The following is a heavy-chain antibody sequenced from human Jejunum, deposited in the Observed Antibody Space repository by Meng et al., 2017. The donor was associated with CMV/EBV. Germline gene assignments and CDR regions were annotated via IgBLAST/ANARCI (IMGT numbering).Heavy chain of an antibody. CDR3: ARDISGSYGEFDS. CDR2: IYHTGSA. CDR1: GDFISSGDYY. J-gene: IGHJ4*02. Sequence: SGDFISSGDYYWSGIRQHPGKGFEWIGYIYHTGSAYYNPSVRSRVTMSVDTSKNQLSLKLSSVTAADTAVYYCARDISGSYGEFDSWGQGALVTVSS. V-gene: IGHV4-31*02. D-gene: IGHD1-26*01.